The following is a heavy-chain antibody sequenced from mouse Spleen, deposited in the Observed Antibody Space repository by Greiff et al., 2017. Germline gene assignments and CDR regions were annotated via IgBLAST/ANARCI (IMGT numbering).Heavy chain of an antibody. CDR2: IHPNSGST. J-gene: IGHJ2*01. D-gene: IGHD2-10*02. Sequence: VQLQESGAELVKPGASVKLSCKASGYTFTSYWMHWVKQRPGQGLEWIGMIHPNSGSTNYNEKFKSKATLTVDKSSSTAYMQLSSLTSEDSAVYYCAKASMVTRYYFDYWGQGTTLTVSS. V-gene: IGHV1-64*01. CDR1: GYTFTSYW. CDR3: AKASMVTRYYFDY.